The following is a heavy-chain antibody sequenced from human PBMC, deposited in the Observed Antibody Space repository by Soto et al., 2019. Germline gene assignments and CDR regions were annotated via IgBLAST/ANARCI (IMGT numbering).Heavy chain of an antibody. J-gene: IGHJ4*02. V-gene: IGHV5-51*01. CDR2: IYPSTSHT. Sequence: GESLKISCQASAYGFTAYWIAWVRQLPGKGLEYVGLIYPSTSHTRYSPSFQGQVTISVDKPISTAYLQWSSLKASYTAMYYCARREDTVLALEYWGQGTLVTVSS. D-gene: IGHD5-18*01. CDR1: AYGFTAYW. CDR3: ARREDTVLALEY.